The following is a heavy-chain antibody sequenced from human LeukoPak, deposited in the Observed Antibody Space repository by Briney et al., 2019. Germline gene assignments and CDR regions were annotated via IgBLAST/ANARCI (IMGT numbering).Heavy chain of an antibody. CDR2: IYPGDSDT. V-gene: IGHV5-51*01. Sequence: GESLKISCKGSGYSFTSYWIGWVRQMPGKGLEWMGIIYPGDSDTRYSPSFQGQVTISADKSISTAYLQWSSLKASDTAMHYCARQVGGGYDSAPYFDYWGQGTLVTISS. D-gene: IGHD5-12*01. CDR3: ARQVGGGYDSAPYFDY. J-gene: IGHJ4*02. CDR1: GYSFTSYW.